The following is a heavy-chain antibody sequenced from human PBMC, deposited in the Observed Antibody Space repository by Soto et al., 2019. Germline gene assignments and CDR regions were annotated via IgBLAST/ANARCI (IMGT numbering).Heavy chain of an antibody. V-gene: IGHV3-7*01. CDR2: IKQDGSEK. D-gene: IGHD3-3*01. CDR1: GFTFSSYW. Sequence: GGSLRLSCVASGFTFSSYWMSWVRQAPGKGLEWVANIKQDGSEKYYVDSVKGRFTISRDNAKNSLYLQMNSLRAEDTAVYYCARIYYDFWSGYYTKNFDYWGQGTLVTVSS. CDR3: ARIYYDFWSGYYTKNFDY. J-gene: IGHJ4*02.